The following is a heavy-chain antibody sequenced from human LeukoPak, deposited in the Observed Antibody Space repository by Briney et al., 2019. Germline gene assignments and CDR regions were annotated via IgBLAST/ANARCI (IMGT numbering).Heavy chain of an antibody. CDR1: GFTFSSYG. D-gene: IGHD3-10*01. CDR2: IRYGGSNK. V-gene: IGHV3-30*02. J-gene: IGHJ4*02. CDR3: AKDRFYYGSGSGYFDY. Sequence: GGSLRLSCAASGFTFSSYGMHWVRQAPGKGLEWVAFIRYGGSNKYYADSAKGRFTISRDNSKNTPYLQMNSLRAEDTAVYYCAKDRFYYGSGSGYFDYWGQGTLVTVSS.